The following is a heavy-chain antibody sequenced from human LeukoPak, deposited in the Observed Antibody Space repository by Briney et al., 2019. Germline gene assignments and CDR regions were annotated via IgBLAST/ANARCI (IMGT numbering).Heavy chain of an antibody. J-gene: IGHJ4*02. V-gene: IGHV1-18*01. CDR3: ARWGDSPNAY. D-gene: IGHD2-21*02. Sequence: ASVRVSCGSSGYPFINYGIRWVRQAPGRGCVWMGWISDYSRNTVYAQNLQDRVTMTTDTSTSTASMELRSLSSDDTGVYYCARWGDSPNAYWGQGTLITVSS. CDR2: ISDYSRNT. CDR1: GYPFINYG.